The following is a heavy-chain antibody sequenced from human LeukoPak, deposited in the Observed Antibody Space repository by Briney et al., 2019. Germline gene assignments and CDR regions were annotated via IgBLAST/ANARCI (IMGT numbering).Heavy chain of an antibody. V-gene: IGHV3-21*01. CDR3: ARGIAARYNWFDP. CDR2: ISSSSSYI. Sequence: GGSLRLSCAASGFTFSSYSMNWVRQAPGKGLEWVSSISSSSSYIYYADSVKGRFTISRDNAKNSLYLQMNSLRAEDTAVYYCARGIAARYNWFDPWGQGTLVTVSS. D-gene: IGHD6-6*01. J-gene: IGHJ5*02. CDR1: GFTFSSYS.